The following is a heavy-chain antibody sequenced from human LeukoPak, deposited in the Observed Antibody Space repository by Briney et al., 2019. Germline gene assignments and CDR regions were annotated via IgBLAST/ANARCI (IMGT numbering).Heavy chain of an antibody. Sequence: GGSLRLSCAASGFTFSKHGMNWVRQAPGKGLEWVSGISPSGDITYYADSVKGRFTISRDNSKNTLYLEVISLTAEDTAVYYCAKDFVVVPGNVNYFDYWGQGTLVTVSS. J-gene: IGHJ4*02. V-gene: IGHV3-23*01. CDR3: AKDFVVVPGNVNYFDY. CDR1: GFTFSKHG. CDR2: ISPSGDIT. D-gene: IGHD2-21*02.